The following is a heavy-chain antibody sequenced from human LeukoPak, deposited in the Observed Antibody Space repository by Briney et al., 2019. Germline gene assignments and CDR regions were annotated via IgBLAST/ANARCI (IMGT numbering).Heavy chain of an antibody. V-gene: IGHV4-4*07. CDR2: IYTDGGT. Sequence: PSETLSLTCSASGGSISGYYWNWIRQPAGKGLEWIGRIYTDGGTLYNPSLKSRVTMSVDTSENQFSLKLTSVTAADTAVYYCARRVSEVAPTLRNGENWFDPWGRGTLVTVSS. J-gene: IGHJ5*02. CDR3: ARRVSEVAPTLRNGENWFDP. CDR1: GGSISGYY. D-gene: IGHD1-26*01.